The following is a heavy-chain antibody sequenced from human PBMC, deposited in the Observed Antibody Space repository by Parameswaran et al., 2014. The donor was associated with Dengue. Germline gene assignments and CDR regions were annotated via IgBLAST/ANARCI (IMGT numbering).Heavy chain of an antibody. J-gene: IGHJ4*02. V-gene: IGHV3-21*01. CDR2: ISSSSYI. D-gene: IGHD6-13*01. CDR1: GFTFSSYS. Sequence: AGGSLRLSCAASGFTFSSYSMNWVRQAPGKGLEWVSSISSSSYIYYADSVKGRFTTSRDNAKNSLYLQMNSLRAEDTAVYYCARGAIAAAGYYFDYWGQGTLVTVSS. CDR3: ARGAIAAAGYYFDY.